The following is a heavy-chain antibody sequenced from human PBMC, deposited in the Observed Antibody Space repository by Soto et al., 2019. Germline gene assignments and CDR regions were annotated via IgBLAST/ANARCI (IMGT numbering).Heavy chain of an antibody. CDR3: ARDCRHSGYARFDY. J-gene: IGHJ4*02. D-gene: IGHD5-12*01. Sequence: PEGSLRLSCAASGFTFSSYGMHWVRQAPGKGLEWVAVISYDGSNKYYADSVKGRFTISRDNSKNTLYLQMNSLRAEDTAVYYCARDCRHSGYARFDYWGQGTLVTVS. V-gene: IGHV3-30*03. CDR1: GFTFSSYG. CDR2: ISYDGSNK.